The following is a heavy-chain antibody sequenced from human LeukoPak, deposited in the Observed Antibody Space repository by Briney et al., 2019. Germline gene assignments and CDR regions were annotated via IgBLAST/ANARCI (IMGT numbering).Heavy chain of an antibody. CDR2: ISSSSYI. J-gene: IGHJ4*02. CDR1: GFTFSSYS. D-gene: IGHD2-15*01. CDR3: ARDGLGCSGGICNGEIPFDY. Sequence: GGSLRLPCAVSGFTFSSYSMNWVRQAPGKGLERVSSISSSSYIYYADSVKDRFTISRDNANKSLYLQMNSLRADDTAVYYCARDGLGCSGGICNGEIPFDYWRQGTLVTVSS. V-gene: IGHV3-21*01.